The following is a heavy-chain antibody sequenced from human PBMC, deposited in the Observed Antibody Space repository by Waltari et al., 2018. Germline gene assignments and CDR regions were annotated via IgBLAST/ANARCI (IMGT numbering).Heavy chain of an antibody. CDR2: SYSGGST. D-gene: IGHD2-15*01. CDR3: ARAPGDCSGGSCHSDY. Sequence: EVQLVESGGGLIQPGGSLRLSCAASGFTVSSNYMSWVRQAPGKGLEWVSVSYSGGSTYYADAVKGRFTISRDNSKNTLYLQMNSLRAEDTAVYYCARAPGDCSGGSCHSDYWGQGTLVTVSS. J-gene: IGHJ4*02. CDR1: GFTVSSNY. V-gene: IGHV3-53*01.